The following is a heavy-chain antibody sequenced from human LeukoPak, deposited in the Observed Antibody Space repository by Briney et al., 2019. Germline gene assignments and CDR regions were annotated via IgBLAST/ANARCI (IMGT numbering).Heavy chain of an antibody. CDR2: ISYDGSNK. CDR1: GFTFSSYA. CDR3: AREGRYFDWLLLDY. V-gene: IGHV3-30-3*01. Sequence: PGGSLRLSCAASGFTFSSYARPWVRQAPGKGLEWVAVISYDGSNKYYADSVKGRFTISRDNSKNTLYLQMNSLRAEDTAVYYCAREGRYFDWLLLDYWGQGTLVTVSS. J-gene: IGHJ4*02. D-gene: IGHD3-9*01.